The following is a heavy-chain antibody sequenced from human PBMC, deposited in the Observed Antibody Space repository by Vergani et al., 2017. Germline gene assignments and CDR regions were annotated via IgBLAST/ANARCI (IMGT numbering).Heavy chain of an antibody. J-gene: IGHJ6*02. D-gene: IGHD2-2*01. Sequence: QVQLVQSGAEVKKPGSSVKVSCKASGGTFSSYAMNWVRQAPGQGLEWMGWINTNTGNPTYAQGFTGRFVFSLDTSVSTAYLQISSLKAEDTAVYYCARVFLYCSRTSCYASYYYGMDVWGQGTTVTVSS. CDR2: INTNTGNP. CDR1: GGTFSSYA. V-gene: IGHV7-4-1*02. CDR3: ARVFLYCSRTSCYASYYYGMDV.